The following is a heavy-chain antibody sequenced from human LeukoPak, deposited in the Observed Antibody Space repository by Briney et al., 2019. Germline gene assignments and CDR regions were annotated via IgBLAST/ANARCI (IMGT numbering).Heavy chain of an antibody. J-gene: IGHJ5*02. D-gene: IGHD2-2*01. CDR2: NYYSGST. CDR1: GGSISSGDYY. V-gene: IGHV4-30-4*08. Sequence: PSETLSLTCTVSGGSISSGDYYWSWIPQPPGKGLEWFVYNYYSGSTYYTPSLKRRVTISVDTSKNLCSLKLSSVTAADTAVYYCAKEGAGYCSSTSYCYWFDLWGQGTLVTVSS. CDR3: AKEGAGYCSSTSYCYWFDL.